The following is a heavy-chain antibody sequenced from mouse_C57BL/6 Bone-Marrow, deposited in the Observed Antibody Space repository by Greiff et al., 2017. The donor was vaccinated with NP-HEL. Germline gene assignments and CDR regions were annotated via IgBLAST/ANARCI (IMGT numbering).Heavy chain of an antibody. D-gene: IGHD2-4*01. J-gene: IGHJ2*01. CDR3: ALDYDYLLFDY. Sequence: QVQLQQPGAELVRPGSSVKLSCKASGYTFTSYWMDWVKQRPGQGLEWIGNIYPSDSETHYNQKFKDKATLTVDKSSSTAYMQLSSLTSEDSAVYYCALDYDYLLFDYWGQGTTLTVSS. CDR2: IYPSDSET. CDR1: GYTFTSYW. V-gene: IGHV1-61*01.